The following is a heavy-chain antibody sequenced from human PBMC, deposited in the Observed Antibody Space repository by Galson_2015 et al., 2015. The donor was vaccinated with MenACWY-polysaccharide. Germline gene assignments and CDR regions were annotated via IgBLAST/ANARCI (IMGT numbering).Heavy chain of an antibody. V-gene: IGHV3-30-3*01. CDR1: GFIFSNHA. Sequence: SLRLSCAVSGFIFSNHAMHWVRQAPGKGLEWVGVISYDGINKYYADSVKGRVTISGDDSQNTLFLQWNSLRAEDTAIYYCVRDASPLGRYFDSKGWDYWGQGSLVTVSS. D-gene: IGHD3-9*01. CDR3: VRDASPLGRYFDSKGWDY. J-gene: IGHJ4*02. CDR2: ISYDGINK.